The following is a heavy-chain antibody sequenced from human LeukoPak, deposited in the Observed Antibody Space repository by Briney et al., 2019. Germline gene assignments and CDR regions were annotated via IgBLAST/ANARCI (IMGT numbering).Heavy chain of an antibody. J-gene: IGHJ4*02. D-gene: IGHD6-13*01. CDR1: GGSFSGYY. V-gene: IGHV4-34*01. CDR3: ARGQSGIAAAYYFDY. CDR2: INHSGST. Sequence: SETLSLTCAVYGGSFSGYYWSWIRQPPGKGLEWIGEINHSGSTNYNPSLKSRVTISVDTSKNQFSLKLSSVTAADTAVYYCARGQSGIAAAYYFDYWGQGTLVTVSS.